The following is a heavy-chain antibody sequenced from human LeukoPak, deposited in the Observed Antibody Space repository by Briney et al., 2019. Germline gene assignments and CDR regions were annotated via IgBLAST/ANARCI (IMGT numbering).Heavy chain of an antibody. J-gene: IGHJ4*02. CDR3: ARHRHGDYGEHVDY. D-gene: IGHD4-17*01. Sequence: GGSLRLSCAASGFTFSSYSMHWVRQAPGKGLDWVALISYDGSSKYYADSVKGRFTISRDNSKNTLYLQMNSLRAEDTAVYYCARHRHGDYGEHVDYWGQGTLVTVSS. V-gene: IGHV3-30*01. CDR2: ISYDGSSK. CDR1: GFTFSSYS.